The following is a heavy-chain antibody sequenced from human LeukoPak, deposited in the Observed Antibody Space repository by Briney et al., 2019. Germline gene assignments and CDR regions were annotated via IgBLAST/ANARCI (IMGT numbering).Heavy chain of an antibody. CDR2: IKQDESEK. CDR1: GLTFTNYR. V-gene: IGHV3-7*05. Sequence: PGGSLRPSRAASGLTFTNYRMTWVRPAPRGGLEWEDNIKQDESEKFYVDSVKGRFTISRDNAKNSLHLQMNSLRAEDTAVYYCATSVYGGNTHFDYWGQGTLVTVSS. J-gene: IGHJ4*02. D-gene: IGHD4-23*01. CDR3: ATSVYGGNTHFDY.